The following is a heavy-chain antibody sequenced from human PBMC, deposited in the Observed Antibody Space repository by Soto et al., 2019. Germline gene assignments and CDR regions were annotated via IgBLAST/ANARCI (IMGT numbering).Heavy chain of an antibody. D-gene: IGHD6-19*01. J-gene: IGHJ5*02. Sequence: GGSLRLSCAASGFTVSSNYMSWVRQAPGKGLEWVSVIYSGGSTYYADSVKGRFTISRDNSKNTLYLQMNSLRAEDTAVYYCARSGRSGWPDWFDPWGQGTLVTVSS. CDR2: IYSGGST. V-gene: IGHV3-53*01. CDR3: ARSGRSGWPDWFDP. CDR1: GFTVSSNY.